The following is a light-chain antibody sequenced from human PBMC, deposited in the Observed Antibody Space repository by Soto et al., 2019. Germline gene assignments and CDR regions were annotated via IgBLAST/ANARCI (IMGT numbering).Light chain of an antibody. CDR3: QLWDSSGHVV. CDR1: NIGGKS. V-gene: IGLV3-21*04. Sequence: SYEPTQPPSVSVAPGQTARITCGGNNIGGKSVHWYQQKAGQGPVLLIFYDSDRPSGIPERVSGSNSGNTATLTISRVEAGDEADYYCQLWDSSGHVVFGGGTKLTVL. CDR2: YDS. J-gene: IGLJ2*01.